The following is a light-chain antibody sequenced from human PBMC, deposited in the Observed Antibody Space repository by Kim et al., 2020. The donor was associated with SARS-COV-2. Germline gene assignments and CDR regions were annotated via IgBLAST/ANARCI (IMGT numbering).Light chain of an antibody. CDR2: QDN. V-gene: IGLV3-1*01. Sequence: SPSQPARTTCSGDKLGDKFVGWYQQKPGQSPILLIYQDNKRPSGIPERFSGSSSGNTATLTISGTQAMDEADYYCHTWDSRTSNYVFGTGTKVTVL. CDR3: HTWDSRTSNYV. CDR1: KLGDKF. J-gene: IGLJ1*01.